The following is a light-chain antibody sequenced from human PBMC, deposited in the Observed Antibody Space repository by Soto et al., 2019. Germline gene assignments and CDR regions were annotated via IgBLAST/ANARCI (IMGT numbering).Light chain of an antibody. V-gene: IGKV3-20*01. J-gene: IGKJ4*01. CDR1: QSVSSSS. CDR2: GAS. Sequence: EIVLTQSPGTLSLSPLEIVTLSCWASQSVSSSSLAWYQQRPGQAPRLLIYGASIRATDIPDRFSGSGSGTDFTLTISRLEPEDFAVYYCQQYGSSPLTFGGGTKVDIK. CDR3: QQYGSSPLT.